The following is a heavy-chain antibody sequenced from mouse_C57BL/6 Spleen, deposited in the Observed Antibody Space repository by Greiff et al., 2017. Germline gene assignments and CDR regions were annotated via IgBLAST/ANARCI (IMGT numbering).Heavy chain of an antibody. CDR3: VGSGYPYAMDY. D-gene: IGHD3-2*02. V-gene: IGHV10-1*01. CDR1: GFSFNTYA. Sequence: EVQLVESGGGLVQPKGSLKLSCAASGFSFNTYAMNWVRQAPGKGLEWVARIRSKSNNYATYYADSVKDRFTISRADSESMLYLQMNNLKTEDTAMYYCVGSGYPYAMDYWGQGTSVTVSS. CDR2: IRSKSNNYAT. J-gene: IGHJ4*01.